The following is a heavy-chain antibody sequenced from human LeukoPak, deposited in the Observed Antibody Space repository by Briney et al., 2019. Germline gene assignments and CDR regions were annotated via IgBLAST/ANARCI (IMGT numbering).Heavy chain of an antibody. CDR1: GGSISSGDYY. CDR2: IYYSGSI. J-gene: IGHJ4*02. D-gene: IGHD1-26*01. Sequence: SETLSLTCTVSGGSISSGDYYWSWIRQPPGKGLEWIGYIYYSGSIYYNPSLKSRVTISVDTSKNQFSLKLSSVTAADTAVYYCARWDKYYFDYWGQGTLVTVSS. CDR3: ARWDKYYFDY. V-gene: IGHV4-30-4*01.